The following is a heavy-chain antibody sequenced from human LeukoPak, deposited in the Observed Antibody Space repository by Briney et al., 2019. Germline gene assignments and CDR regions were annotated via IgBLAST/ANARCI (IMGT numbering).Heavy chain of an antibody. CDR2: ISHDGSKT. V-gene: IGHV3-30*18. D-gene: IGHD6-19*01. J-gene: IGHJ5*02. CDR3: AKDAGQWQNWNWFAP. Sequence: GGSLTLSCAVSGFTFNEYGMHWVRQAPGKGLEWVAAISHDGSKTYSGDSVKGRFTISRDNSKNTLFLEMNSLRPEDTAMHYCAKDAGQWQNWNWFAPWGQGTLVIVSS. CDR1: GFTFNEYG.